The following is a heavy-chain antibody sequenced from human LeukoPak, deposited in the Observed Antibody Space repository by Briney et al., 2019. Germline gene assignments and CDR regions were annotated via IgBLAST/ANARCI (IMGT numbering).Heavy chain of an antibody. Sequence: GGSLRLSCAASGFTFSNAWMSWVRQAPGKGLEWVGRIKSKTDGGTTDYAAPVKGRFTISRDDSKNTLYLQMNSLRAEDTAVYYCARDGVWFGELWARPPSYFDYWGQGTLVTVSS. CDR3: ARDGVWFGELWARPPSYFDY. D-gene: IGHD3-10*01. V-gene: IGHV3-15*01. CDR2: IKSKTDGGTT. J-gene: IGHJ4*02. CDR1: GFTFSNAW.